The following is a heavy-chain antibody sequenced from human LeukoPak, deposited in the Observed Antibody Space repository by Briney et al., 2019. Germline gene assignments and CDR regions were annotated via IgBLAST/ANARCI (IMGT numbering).Heavy chain of an antibody. Sequence: SDTLSLTCTVSGGFNRSDYWSWIRQPPAKGLEWIGYTHYSGSPYYNPYLTSRVTISVDTSKNQFSLKLSSVTAADTAVYYCARDVLATTSQHWFDSWGQGTLVTVSS. CDR1: GGFNRSDY. J-gene: IGHJ5*01. CDR3: ARDVLATTSQHWFDS. V-gene: IGHV4-59*01. CDR2: THYSGSP. D-gene: IGHD4-11*01.